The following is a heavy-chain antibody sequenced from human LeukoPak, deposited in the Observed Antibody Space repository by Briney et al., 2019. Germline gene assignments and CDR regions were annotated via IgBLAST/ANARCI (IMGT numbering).Heavy chain of an antibody. CDR3: ARGPPNWGYDY. CDR2: MSPNSGDT. Sequence: EASVKVSCKASGYTFTSYDFNWMRQATGQRPEWMGWMSPNSGDTGYAQKFQDRVTMTRNTSISTAYMELSSLRSDDTAVYYCARGPPNWGYDYWGPGTLVTVSS. J-gene: IGHJ4*02. D-gene: IGHD7-27*01. V-gene: IGHV1-8*01. CDR1: GYTFTSYD.